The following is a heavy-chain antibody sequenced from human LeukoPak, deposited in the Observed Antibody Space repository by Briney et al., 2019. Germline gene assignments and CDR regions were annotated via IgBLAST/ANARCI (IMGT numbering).Heavy chain of an antibody. J-gene: IGHJ3*02. CDR1: GFTFDDYA. CDR2: ISWNSGSI. CDR3: AKDIVATITSNDAFDI. D-gene: IGHD5-12*01. Sequence: GGSLRLSCAASGFTFDDYAMHWARQAPGRGLEWVSGISWNSGSIGYADSVKGRFTISRDNAKNSLYLQMNSLRAEDTALYYCAKDIVATITSNDAFDIWGQGTMVTVSS. V-gene: IGHV3-9*01.